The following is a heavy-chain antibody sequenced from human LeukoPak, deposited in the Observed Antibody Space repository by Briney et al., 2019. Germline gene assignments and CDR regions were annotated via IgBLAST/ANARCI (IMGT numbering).Heavy chain of an antibody. CDR2: INPNSGGT. CDR3: AREPTPLYYFDY. CDR1: GYTFTGYY. Sequence: ASVKVSCKASGYTFTGYYMHWVRQAPGQGLEWMGWINPNSGGTNYTQKFQGRVTMTRDTSISTAYMELSRLRSDDTAVYYCAREPTPLYYFDYWGQGTLVTVSP. J-gene: IGHJ4*02. V-gene: IGHV1-2*02. D-gene: IGHD2-15*01.